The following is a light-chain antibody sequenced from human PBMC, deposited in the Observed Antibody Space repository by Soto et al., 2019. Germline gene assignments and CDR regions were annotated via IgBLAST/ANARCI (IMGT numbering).Light chain of an antibody. Sequence: AIQMTQSPSSVSASLGDRVTITCRASQDIGNDLAWYQQRPGQAPKLLIYAASSLQSGLPSRFSGGGSGTDFTLTLNTLQPGDIATYYYLQDYNFPLTFGGGTKVEIK. CDR2: AAS. J-gene: IGKJ4*01. V-gene: IGKV1-6*01. CDR3: LQDYNFPLT. CDR1: QDIGND.